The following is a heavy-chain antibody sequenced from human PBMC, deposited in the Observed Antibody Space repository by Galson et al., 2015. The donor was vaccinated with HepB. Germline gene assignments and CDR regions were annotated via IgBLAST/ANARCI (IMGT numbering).Heavy chain of an antibody. J-gene: IGHJ6*02. Sequence: SLRLSCAASGFTFSSYGMHWVRQAPGKGLEWVAVISYDGSNKYYADSVKGRFTISRDNSKNTLYLQMNSLRAEDTAVYYCAKGTDIAVAGTPPYYYGMDVWGQGTTVTVSS. CDR2: ISYDGSNK. CDR1: GFTFSSYG. V-gene: IGHV3-30*18. D-gene: IGHD6-19*01. CDR3: AKGTDIAVAGTPPYYYGMDV.